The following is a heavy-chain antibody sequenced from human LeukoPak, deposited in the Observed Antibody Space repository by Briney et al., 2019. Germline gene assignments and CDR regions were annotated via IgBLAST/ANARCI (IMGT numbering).Heavy chain of an antibody. CDR1: GSTFSNYA. CDR3: VKERYYGSWRYSTYFDY. D-gene: IGHD3-10*01. V-gene: IGHV3-23*01. Sequence: PGGSLRLSCAASGSTFSNYAMSWVRQAPGKGLEWVSTIRGSGISTYYADSVKGRFTISRDNSKNTLYLQMNSLRVEDTAVYYCVKERYYGSWRYSTYFDYGGQGTLVTVSS. CDR2: IRGSGIST. J-gene: IGHJ4*02.